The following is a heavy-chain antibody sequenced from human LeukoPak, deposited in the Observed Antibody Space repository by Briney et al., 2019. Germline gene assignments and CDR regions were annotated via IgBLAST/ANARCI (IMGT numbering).Heavy chain of an antibody. CDR3: ARVYYDFWSGYSCFDY. J-gene: IGHJ4*02. D-gene: IGHD3-3*01. CDR1: GGSISSGGYS. Sequence: TSETLSLTCAVSGGSISSGGYSWSWIRQPPGKGLEWIGYIYHSGSTYYNPSLKSRVTISVDTSKNQFSLKLSSVTVADTAVYYCARVYYDFWSGYSCFDYWGQGTLVTVSS. V-gene: IGHV4-30-2*01. CDR2: IYHSGST.